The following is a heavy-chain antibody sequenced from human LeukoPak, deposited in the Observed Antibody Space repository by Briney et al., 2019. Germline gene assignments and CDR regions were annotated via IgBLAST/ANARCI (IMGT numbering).Heavy chain of an antibody. Sequence: GRSLRLSCAASGFTFHQYAIHWVRQVPGKGLEWVSGISWNSGRIGYADSVRGRFTISRDNAKNSVYLQMNSLRAEDTALYYCAKDKAPLYSGYDWDLDFWGQGTLVIVSS. CDR3: AKDKAPLYSGYDWDLDF. CDR1: GFTFHQYA. D-gene: IGHD5-12*01. CDR2: ISWNSGRI. J-gene: IGHJ4*02. V-gene: IGHV3-9*01.